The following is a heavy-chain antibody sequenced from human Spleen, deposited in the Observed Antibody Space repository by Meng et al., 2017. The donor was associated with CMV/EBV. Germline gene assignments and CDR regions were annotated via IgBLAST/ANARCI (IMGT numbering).Heavy chain of an antibody. J-gene: IGHJ4*02. V-gene: IGHV2-5*01. D-gene: IGHD2-2*01. CDR3: ALKGYCSSTTCCGGY. CDR1: GFSLSTSGVG. CDR2: IYWNDDK. Sequence: GFSLSTSGVGAGWIRQPPGKALEWLALIYWNDDKRYSPSLKSRLTITKDTSKNQVVLTMTNMDPVDTATYYCALKGYCSSTTCCGGYWGQGTLVTVSS.